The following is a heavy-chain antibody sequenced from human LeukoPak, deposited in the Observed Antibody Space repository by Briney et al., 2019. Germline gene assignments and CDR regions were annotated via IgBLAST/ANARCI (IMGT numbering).Heavy chain of an antibody. V-gene: IGHV3-53*01. CDR3: ARELDSSGYFDY. CDR2: IYSGGST. CDR1: GLTVSSNY. J-gene: IGHJ4*02. D-gene: IGHD3-22*01. Sequence: PGGSLRLSCAAYGLTVSSNYMSWVRQAPGRGLEWVSVIYSGGSTYYADSVKGRFTISRDNSRNTLYLQMNSLRAEDTAVYYCARELDSSGYFDYWGQGTLVTVSS.